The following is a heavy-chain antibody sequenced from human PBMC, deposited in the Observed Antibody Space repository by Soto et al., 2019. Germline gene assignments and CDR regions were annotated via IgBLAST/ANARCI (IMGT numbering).Heavy chain of an antibody. CDR3: ARDSIVPAAIPVDYYYGMDV. J-gene: IGHJ6*02. Sequence: SETLSLTCTVSGGSISSYYWSWIRQPPGKGLEWIGYIYYSGSTNYNPSLKSRVTISVDTSKNQFSLKLSSVTAADTAVYYCARDSIVPAAIPVDYYYGMDVWGQGTTVTVSS. CDR2: IYYSGST. D-gene: IGHD2-2*02. CDR1: GGSISSYY. V-gene: IGHV4-59*01.